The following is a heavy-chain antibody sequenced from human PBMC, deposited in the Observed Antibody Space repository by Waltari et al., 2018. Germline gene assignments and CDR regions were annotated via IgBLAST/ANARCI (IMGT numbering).Heavy chain of an antibody. V-gene: IGHV4-38-2*01. CDR3: ASRNWLTKYYFDY. Sequence: VQLVESGGGLVKPGGSLRLSCAASGFTFSSYSMNWVRQAPGKGLEWIGSIYHSGSTYYNPSLKSRVTISVDTSKNQFSLKLSSVTAADTAVYYCASRNWLTKYYFDYWGQGTLVTVSS. D-gene: IGHD1-20*01. CDR1: GFTFSSYS. J-gene: IGHJ4*02. CDR2: IYHSGST.